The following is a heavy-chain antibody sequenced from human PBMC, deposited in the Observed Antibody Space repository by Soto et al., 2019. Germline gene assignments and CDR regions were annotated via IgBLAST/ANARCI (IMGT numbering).Heavy chain of an antibody. CDR2: IKSKTDGGTT. D-gene: IGHD3-22*01. J-gene: IGHJ4*02. CDR1: GFTFSNAW. Sequence: EVQLVESGGGLVKPGGSLRFSCAASGFTFSNAWMNWVRQAPGKGLEWVGRIKSKTDGGTTDYAAPVKGRFSISRDDSKNTLYLQMNSLKTEDTAVYCCTTGTYDSSFFDYWGQGTLVTVSS. V-gene: IGHV3-15*07. CDR3: TTGTYDSSFFDY.